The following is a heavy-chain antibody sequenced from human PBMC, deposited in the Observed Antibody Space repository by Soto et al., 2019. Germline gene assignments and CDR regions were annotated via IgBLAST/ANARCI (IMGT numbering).Heavy chain of an antibody. Sequence: SVKVSCKASGGTFSSYAISWVRQAPGQGLEWMGGIIPIFGTANYAQKFQGRVTITADESTSTAYMELSSLRSEDTAVYYCASSHIAARLYDYWGQGTLVTVSS. J-gene: IGHJ4*02. CDR1: GGTFSSYA. D-gene: IGHD6-6*01. CDR2: IIPIFGTA. V-gene: IGHV1-69*13. CDR3: ASSHIAARLYDY.